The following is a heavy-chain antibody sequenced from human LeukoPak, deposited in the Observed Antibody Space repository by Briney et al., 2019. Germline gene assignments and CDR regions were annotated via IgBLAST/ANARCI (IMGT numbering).Heavy chain of an antibody. Sequence: SVKVSCKASGGTFSSYAISWVRQAPGQGLEWMGRIIPIFGTANYAQKFQGRVTITTDESTSTAYMELSSLRSVDTAVYYCARENYYDSSGIFDYWGQGTLVTVSS. CDR2: IIPIFGTA. CDR3: ARENYYDSSGIFDY. CDR1: GGTFSSYA. D-gene: IGHD3-22*01. J-gene: IGHJ4*02. V-gene: IGHV1-69*05.